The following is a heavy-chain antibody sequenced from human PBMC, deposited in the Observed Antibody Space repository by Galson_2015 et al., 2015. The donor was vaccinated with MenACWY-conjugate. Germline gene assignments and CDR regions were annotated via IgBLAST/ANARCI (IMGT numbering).Heavy chain of an antibody. V-gene: IGHV4-39*01. D-gene: IGHD3-10*01. CDR3: GRHAQNYGVKYFQH. J-gene: IGHJ1*01. CDR2: IYYSGST. Sequence: ETLSLTCTVSGGSISSNSYYWGWIRQPPGKGLEWIGSIYYSGSTYYSLSLKGRVTISVDTSKNQFSLKLTSVTAADTAVYYCGRHAQNYGVKYFQHWGQGTLVTVSS. CDR1: GGSISSNSYY.